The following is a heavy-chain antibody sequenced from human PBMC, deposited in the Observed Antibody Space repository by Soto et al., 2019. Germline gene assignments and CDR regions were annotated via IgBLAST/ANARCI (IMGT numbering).Heavy chain of an antibody. J-gene: IGHJ4*02. Sequence: QVQLQESGPGLVKPSQTLSLTCTVSGGSISSGGYYWSWIRQHPGKGLEWIGYIYYSGSTYYNPSLKSRVTISVDTSKNQFSLKLSSVTAADTAVYYCARGTYYYDSSGKPVGPVDYWGQGTLVTVSS. V-gene: IGHV4-31*03. CDR3: ARGTYYYDSSGKPVGPVDY. D-gene: IGHD3-22*01. CDR1: GGSISSGGYY. CDR2: IYYSGST.